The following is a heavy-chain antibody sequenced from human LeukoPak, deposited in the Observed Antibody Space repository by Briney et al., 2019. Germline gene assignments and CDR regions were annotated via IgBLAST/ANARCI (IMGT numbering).Heavy chain of an antibody. J-gene: IGHJ4*02. CDR1: GGSFSGYY. CDR3: AVRGYSRLLRGHY. Sequence: SQTLSLTCAVYGGSFSGYYWSWIRQPPGKGLEWIGEINHSGSTNYNPSLKSRVTISVDTSKNQFSLKLSSVTAADTAVYYCAVRGYSRLLRGHYWGQGTLVTVSS. D-gene: IGHD5-18*01. CDR2: INHSGST. V-gene: IGHV4-34*01.